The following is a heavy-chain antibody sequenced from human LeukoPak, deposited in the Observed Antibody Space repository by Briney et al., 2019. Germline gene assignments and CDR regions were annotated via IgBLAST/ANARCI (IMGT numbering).Heavy chain of an antibody. D-gene: IGHD3-16*01. CDR1: GGSFSGYY. V-gene: IGHV4-34*01. CDR2: IYYSGST. CDR3: ARLVRTGGYFDY. J-gene: IGHJ4*02. Sequence: PSETLSLTCAVYGGSFSGYYWSWIRQPPGKGLEWIGSIYYSGSTYYNPSLKSRVTISVDTSKNQFSLKLSSVTAADTAVYYCARLVRTGGYFDYWGRGPLAPVSS.